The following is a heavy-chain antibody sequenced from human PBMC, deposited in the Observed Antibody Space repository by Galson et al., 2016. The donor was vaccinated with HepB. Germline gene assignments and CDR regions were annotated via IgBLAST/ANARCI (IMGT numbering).Heavy chain of an antibody. CDR3: ARVRGRRGPAALDY. V-gene: IGHV3-30*03. D-gene: IGHD2-2*01. Sequence: SLRLSCAVSGFTFSSYPMHWVRQAPGKGLEWVAVISFDESDKYYADFVKGRFTISRDNSKNTLYLQMNSLRAEDTAVYYCARVRGRRGPAALDYWGQGNRVTVSS. CDR2: ISFDESDK. J-gene: IGHJ4*02. CDR1: GFTFSSYP.